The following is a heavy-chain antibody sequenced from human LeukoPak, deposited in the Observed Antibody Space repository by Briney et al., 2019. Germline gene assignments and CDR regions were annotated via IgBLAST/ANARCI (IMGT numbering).Heavy chain of an antibody. CDR3: ARHSSMATGVFDY. D-gene: IGHD5-24*01. CDR1: GGSISSSNYY. V-gene: IGHV4-39*01. Sequence: PSETLSLTCTVSGGSISSSNYYWGWLRQPPGKGLEWSGSIYYSGSTYYTPSLKSRVTISVDTSRRQFYLKLSSWAAADTAVYYCARHSSMATGVFDYWGQGTLVTVSS. J-gene: IGHJ4*02. CDR2: IYYSGST.